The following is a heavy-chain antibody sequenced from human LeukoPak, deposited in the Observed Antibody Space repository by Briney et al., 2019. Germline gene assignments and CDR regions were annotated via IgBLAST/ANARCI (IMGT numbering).Heavy chain of an antibody. Sequence: GGSLRLSCAASGFTFSSYGMHWVRQAPGKGLEWVAFIRYDGSNKYYADSVKGRFTISRDSSKNTLYLQMNSLRAEDTAVYYCARSGGYNVGAFDYWGQGTLVTVSS. D-gene: IGHD1-26*01. CDR1: GFTFSSYG. CDR2: IRYDGSNK. CDR3: ARSGGYNVGAFDY. J-gene: IGHJ4*02. V-gene: IGHV3-30*02.